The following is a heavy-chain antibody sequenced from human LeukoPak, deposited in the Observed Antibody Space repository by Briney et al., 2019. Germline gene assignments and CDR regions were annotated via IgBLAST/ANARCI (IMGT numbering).Heavy chain of an antibody. CDR1: GGTFSSYA. V-gene: IGHV1-69*06. D-gene: IGHD2-2*01. Sequence: SVKVSCKASGGTFSSYAISWVRQAPGQGLEWMGGTIPIFGTANYAQKFQGRVTITADKSTSTAYMELSSLRSEDTAVYYCARVVPAAYFDYWGQGTLVTVSS. CDR2: TIPIFGTA. CDR3: ARVVPAAYFDY. J-gene: IGHJ4*02.